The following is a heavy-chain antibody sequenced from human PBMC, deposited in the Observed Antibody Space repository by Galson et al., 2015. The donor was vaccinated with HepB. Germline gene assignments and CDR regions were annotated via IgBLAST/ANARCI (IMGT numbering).Heavy chain of an antibody. CDR3: ARGLKQQLVYDY. J-gene: IGHJ4*02. CDR1: GGTFSSYA. CDR2: IIPIFGTA. Sequence: SVKVSCKASGGTFSSYAISWVRQAPGQGLEWMGGIIPIFGTANYAQKFQGRVTITADESTSTAYMELSSLRSEDTAVYYCARGLKQQLVYDYWGQGTLVTVSS. V-gene: IGHV1-69*13. D-gene: IGHD6-13*01.